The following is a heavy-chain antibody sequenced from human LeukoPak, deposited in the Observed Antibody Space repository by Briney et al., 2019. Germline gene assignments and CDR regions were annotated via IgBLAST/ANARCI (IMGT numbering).Heavy chain of an antibody. Sequence: SGTLSLTCAVSGDSISSSNWWTWVRQPPGKGLEWIGEIYHSGSANYNPSLKSRVTLSVDKSKSQFSLKLSSVTAADTAVYYCARVTMIRGVILFYDYWGQGTLVTVSS. CDR1: GDSISSSNW. CDR2: IYHSGSA. D-gene: IGHD3-10*01. V-gene: IGHV4-4*02. J-gene: IGHJ4*02. CDR3: ARVTMIRGVILFYDY.